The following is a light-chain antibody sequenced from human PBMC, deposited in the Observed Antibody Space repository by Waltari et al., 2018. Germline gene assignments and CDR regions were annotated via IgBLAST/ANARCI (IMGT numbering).Light chain of an antibody. CDR2: GAS. Sequence: EIVMTQSPATLSVSQGERATLSCRASQSVSSNLAWYQQKPGQAPRLLIYGASTRATGIPARFSGSGSGTEFTLTISSLQSEDFAVYYCQQYNNWQTFGQGTKLEIK. CDR1: QSVSSN. V-gene: IGKV3-15*01. J-gene: IGKJ2*01. CDR3: QQYNNWQT.